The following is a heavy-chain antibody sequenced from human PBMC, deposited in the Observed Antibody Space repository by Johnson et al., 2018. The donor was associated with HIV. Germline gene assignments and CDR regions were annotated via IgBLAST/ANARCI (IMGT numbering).Heavy chain of an antibody. D-gene: IGHD3-22*01. V-gene: IGHV3-30-3*01. CDR3: AKDVGNYWPDSFDI. CDR2: ISYDGSNK. CDR1: GFTFSSYA. Sequence: QMLLVESGGGVVQPGRSLRLSCAASGFTFSSYAMHWVRQAPGKGLEWVAVISYDGSNKYYADSVQGRFTISRDKSENTLYLQMNSLRDEDTAVYYCAKDVGNYWPDSFDIWGQGTMVTVSS. J-gene: IGHJ3*02.